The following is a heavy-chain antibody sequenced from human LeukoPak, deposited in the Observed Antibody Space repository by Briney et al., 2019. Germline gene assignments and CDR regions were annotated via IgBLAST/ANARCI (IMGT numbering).Heavy chain of an antibody. CDR2: INPSGGST. J-gene: IGHJ6*03. Sequence: ASVKVSCKASGYTFTSYYMHWVRQAPGQGLEWMGIINPSGGSTSYAQKFQGRVTMTRNTSISTAYMELSSLRSEDTAVYYCARKNRIAVAGTEGGYYYYMDVWGKGTTVTISS. V-gene: IGHV1-46*01. CDR3: ARKNRIAVAGTEGGYYYYMDV. CDR1: GYTFTSYY. D-gene: IGHD6-19*01.